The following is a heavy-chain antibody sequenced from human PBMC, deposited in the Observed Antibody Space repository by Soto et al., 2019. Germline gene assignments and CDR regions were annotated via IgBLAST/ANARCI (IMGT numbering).Heavy chain of an antibody. CDR3: AKSRVLGGWFHDYFDY. Sequence: GGSLRLSCAASGFTFINYAMSWVRQAPGKGLEWVSLISGSGGSTFYVDSVKGRFAISRDNSKNTLYLQMNSVRVEDTAVYYCAKSRVLGGWFHDYFDYWGQGTLVTVSS. CDR1: GFTFINYA. D-gene: IGHD2-15*01. CDR2: ISGSGGST. J-gene: IGHJ4*02. V-gene: IGHV3-23*01.